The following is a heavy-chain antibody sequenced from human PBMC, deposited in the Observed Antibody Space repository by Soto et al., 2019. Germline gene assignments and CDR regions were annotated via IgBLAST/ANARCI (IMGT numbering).Heavy chain of an antibody. D-gene: IGHD3-10*01. CDR2: IYYSGST. J-gene: IGHJ5*02. CDR3: ARDTGPYYYGSGSYYNGYNWFDP. Sequence: PSETLSLTCTVSGGSISSGGYYWSWIRQHPGKGLEWIGYIYYSGSTYYNPSLKSRVTISVDTSKNQFSLKLSSVTAADTAVYYCARDTGPYYYGSGSYYNGYNWFDPWGQGTLVTVSS. CDR1: GGSISSGGYY. V-gene: IGHV4-31*03.